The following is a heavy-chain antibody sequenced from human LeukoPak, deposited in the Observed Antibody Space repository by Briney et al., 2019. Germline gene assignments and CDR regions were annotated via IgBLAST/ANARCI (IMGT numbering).Heavy chain of an antibody. CDR3: AELGITMIGGV. J-gene: IGHJ6*04. CDR1: GSTFNSYA. V-gene: IGHV3-23*01. CDR2: ISSSGNNT. Sequence: GGTLRLSCATSGSTFNSYAMNWVRQAPGKGLEWVSTISSSGNNTYYTDSVKGRFTISRDNSKNTLFLQMNSLRAEDTAVYYCAELGITMIGGVWGKGTTVTISS. D-gene: IGHD3-10*02.